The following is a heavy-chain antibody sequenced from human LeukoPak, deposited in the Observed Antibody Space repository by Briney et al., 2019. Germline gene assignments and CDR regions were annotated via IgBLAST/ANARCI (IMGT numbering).Heavy chain of an antibody. CDR1: GFTFSDYS. CDR2: VNTVSSYI. J-gene: IGHJ4*02. CDR3: ARLRRNSDRSDFFYYYDH. V-gene: IGHV3-21*01. Sequence: GGSLRLSCAASGFTFSDYSMNWVRQAPGRGLEWVASVNTVSSYIYYADSMRGRFTISRDNAKNSLFLQMNSLRAEDTAVYYCARLRRNSDRSDFFYYYDHWGQGTLVTVSS. D-gene: IGHD3-22*01.